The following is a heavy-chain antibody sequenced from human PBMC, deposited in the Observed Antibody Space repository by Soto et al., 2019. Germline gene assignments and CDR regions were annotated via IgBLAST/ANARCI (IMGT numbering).Heavy chain of an antibody. CDR1: EFTFRSYW. J-gene: IGHJ4*02. D-gene: IGHD3-22*01. Sequence: EVQLVDSGGGLVQPGGSLRLSCAASEFTFRSYWMHWVRQSPGKGLVWVSRISGDGSSTYYADSVKGRFTISRDNSKNTLYLQMNSLRAEDTAVYYCARMSTYYYDSSGRDWGQGTLVTVSS. V-gene: IGHV3-74*01. CDR2: ISGDGSST. CDR3: ARMSTYYYDSSGRD.